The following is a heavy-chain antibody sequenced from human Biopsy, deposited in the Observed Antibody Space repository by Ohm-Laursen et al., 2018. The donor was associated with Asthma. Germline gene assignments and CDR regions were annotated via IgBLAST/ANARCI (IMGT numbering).Heavy chain of an antibody. D-gene: IGHD6-19*01. V-gene: IGHV1-69*13. Sequence: GASVKVSCKVPGGTFSNFAISWARQAPGQGLEWLGGIMTVFGTTKYAQKFQGRVTITADESTSTAYMEVTSLRSEDTAIYYCARCQVGYSSGWSLLLKKIYYSGMDVWGQGTAVTVSS. CDR1: GGTFSNFA. J-gene: IGHJ6*02. CDR2: IMTVFGTT. CDR3: ARCQVGYSSGWSLLLKKIYYSGMDV.